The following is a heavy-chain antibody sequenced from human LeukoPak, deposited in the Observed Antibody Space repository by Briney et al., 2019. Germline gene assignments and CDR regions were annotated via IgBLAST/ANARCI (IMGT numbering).Heavy chain of an antibody. CDR2: ISWNSGSI. CDR1: GFTFDDYA. J-gene: IGHJ4*02. D-gene: IGHD3-10*01. Sequence: GGSLRLSCAASGFTFDDYAMHWVRQAPGKGLGWVSGISWNSGSIGYADSVKGRFTISRDNAKNSLYLQMNSLRAEDTALYYCAKDRDSGSFLSLDYWGQGTLVTVSS. CDR3: AKDRDSGSFLSLDY. V-gene: IGHV3-9*01.